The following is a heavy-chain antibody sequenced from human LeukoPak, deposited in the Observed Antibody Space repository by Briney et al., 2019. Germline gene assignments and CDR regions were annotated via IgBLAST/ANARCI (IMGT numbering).Heavy chain of an antibody. CDR1: GGSISSGDYY. CDR3: ARVSGVRYFDWLPDFDI. D-gene: IGHD3-9*01. J-gene: IGHJ3*02. V-gene: IGHV4-30-4*01. CDR2: IYYSGST. Sequence: PSETLSLTCTVSGGSISSGDYYWSWIRQPPGKGLEWIGYIYYSGSTYYNPSLKSRVTISVDTSKNQFSLKLSSVTAADTAVYYCARVSGVRYFDWLPDFDIWGQGTMVTVS.